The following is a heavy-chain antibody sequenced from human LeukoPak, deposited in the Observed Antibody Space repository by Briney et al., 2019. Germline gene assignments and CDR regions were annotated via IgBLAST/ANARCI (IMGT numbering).Heavy chain of an antibody. Sequence: PGGSLRLSCAASGFTLSSYWMHWVRQAPGKGLVWVSRINSDGSSTSYADSVKGRFAISRDNAKNTLYLQMNSLRAEDTAVYYCARGVAAAVYYFDYWGQGTLVTVSS. CDR1: GFTLSSYW. J-gene: IGHJ4*02. CDR3: ARGVAAAVYYFDY. V-gene: IGHV3-74*01. CDR2: INSDGSST. D-gene: IGHD6-13*01.